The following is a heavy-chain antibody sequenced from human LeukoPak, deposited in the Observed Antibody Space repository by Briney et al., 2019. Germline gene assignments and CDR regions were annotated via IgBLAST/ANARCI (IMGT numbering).Heavy chain of an antibody. Sequence: GGSLRLSCAASGFTFSSYAMSWVRQAPGKGLEWVSTISGSSGSTYYADSVKGRFTISRDNSKNTLYLQMNSLRAEDTAVYYCAKSSRSGSYYNGFDYWGQGTLVTVSS. J-gene: IGHJ4*02. CDR3: AKSSRSGSYYNGFDY. D-gene: IGHD3-10*01. CDR2: ISGSSGST. CDR1: GFTFSSYA. V-gene: IGHV3-23*01.